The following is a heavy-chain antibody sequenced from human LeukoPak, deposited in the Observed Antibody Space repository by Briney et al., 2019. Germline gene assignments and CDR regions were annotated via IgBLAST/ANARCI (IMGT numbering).Heavy chain of an antibody. CDR3: ARDWKTNSFDY. D-gene: IGHD1-1*01. J-gene: IGHJ4*02. V-gene: IGHV3-33*01. CDR2: IYYDGSNI. CDR1: EFTFTTYG. Sequence: GGSLRLSCAASEFTFTTYGMHWVPQAPGKGLEWVAFIYYDGSNIYYADYVKGRFTISRDISKNTLYLQMDSLGAEDTAIYYCARDWKTNSFDYWGQGTLVTVSS.